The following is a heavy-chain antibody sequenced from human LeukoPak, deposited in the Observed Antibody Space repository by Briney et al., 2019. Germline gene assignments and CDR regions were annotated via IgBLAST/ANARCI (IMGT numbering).Heavy chain of an antibody. J-gene: IGHJ6*03. D-gene: IGHD3-16*01. CDR2: IYYSGST. V-gene: IGHV4-59*01. CDR3: ARIMTNYYYMDG. CDR1: SGSISSYY. Sequence: SETLSLTRSVSSGSISSYYWSWIRQPPGKGLEWIGYIYYSGSTNYNPSLKSRVTISVDTSKNQFSLKLSSVTAADTAVYYCARIMTNYYYMDGWGKGTTVTVS.